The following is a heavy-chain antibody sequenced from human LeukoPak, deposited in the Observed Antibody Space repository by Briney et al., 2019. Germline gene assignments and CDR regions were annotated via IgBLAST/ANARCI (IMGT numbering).Heavy chain of an antibody. D-gene: IGHD5-18*01. J-gene: IGHJ3*02. V-gene: IGHV3-48*03. CDR1: GFTFSSYE. CDR3: AREASGYSYGLDAFDI. CDR2: ISSSGSTI. Sequence: GGSLRLSCAASGFTFSSYEMNWVRQAPGKGLEWVSYISSSGSTIYYADSVKGRFTISRDNAKNSLYLQMNSLRAEGTAVYYCAREASGYSYGLDAFDIWGQGTMVTVSS.